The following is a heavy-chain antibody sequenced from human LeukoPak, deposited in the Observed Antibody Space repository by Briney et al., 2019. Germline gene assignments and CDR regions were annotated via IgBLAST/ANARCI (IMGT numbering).Heavy chain of an antibody. CDR1: GGSISSYY. CDR2: IYYCGST. V-gene: IGHV4-59*08. Sequence: SETLSLTCTVSGGSISSYYWSWIRQPPGKGLEWIGYIYYCGSTNYNPSLKSRVTISVDTSKNQFSLKLSSVTAADTAVYYCARHGDRVRGGYDYWGQGTLVTVSS. CDR3: ARHGDRVRGGYDY. D-gene: IGHD3-10*01. J-gene: IGHJ4*02.